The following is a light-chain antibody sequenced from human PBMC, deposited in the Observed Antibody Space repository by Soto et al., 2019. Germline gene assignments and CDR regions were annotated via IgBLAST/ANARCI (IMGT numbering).Light chain of an antibody. J-gene: IGLJ1*01. CDR1: RSDVGGYNF. CDR2: EVS. V-gene: IGLV2-14*01. Sequence: QSALTQPASVSGSPGQSITISCTGTRSDVGGYNFVSWYQQHPGKAPKLMIFEVSNRPSGVSNRFSGSKSGNTASLTISGLQAADEADYYCSSYTSTSTLVVFGTGTKRTVL. CDR3: SSYTSTSTLVV.